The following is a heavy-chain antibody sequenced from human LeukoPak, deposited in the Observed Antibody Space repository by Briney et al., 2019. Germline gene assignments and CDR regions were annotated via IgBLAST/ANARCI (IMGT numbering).Heavy chain of an antibody. Sequence: SETLSLTCTVSGGSISSGDYYWSWIRQPTGKGGEWIGNIDYIGTTYYNPSLKSRVTRSVDTSKIQFSLELSSVTAADTAVYYCARSGYCSGGSCYDFDYWGQGTLVTVSS. CDR2: IDYIGTT. CDR1: GGSISSGDYY. D-gene: IGHD2-15*01. CDR3: ARSGYCSGGSCYDFDY. V-gene: IGHV4-30-4*08. J-gene: IGHJ4*02.